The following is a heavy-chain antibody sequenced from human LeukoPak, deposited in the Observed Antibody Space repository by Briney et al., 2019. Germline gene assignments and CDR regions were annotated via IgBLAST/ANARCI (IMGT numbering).Heavy chain of an antibody. Sequence: SETLYLTCTVSGGSISSYYWSWIRQPPGKGLEWIGYIYYSGSTNYNPSLKSRVTISVDTSKNQFSLKLSSVTAADTAVYYCATYSYGPYHYYYNMDVWGKGTTVTVSS. CDR1: GGSISSYY. V-gene: IGHV4-59*01. CDR3: ATYSYGPYHYYYNMDV. D-gene: IGHD5-18*01. J-gene: IGHJ6*03. CDR2: IYYSGST.